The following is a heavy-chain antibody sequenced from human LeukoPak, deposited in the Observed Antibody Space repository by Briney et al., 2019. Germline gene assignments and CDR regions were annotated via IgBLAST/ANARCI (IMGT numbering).Heavy chain of an antibody. CDR3: ARAPGYSSSWYPPFDY. V-gene: IGHV4-34*01. Sequence: SETLSLTCAVYGGSFSGYYWSWIRQPPGKGLEWIGEINHSGSTNYNPSLKSRVTISVDTSKNQFSLKLGSVTAADTAVYYCARAPGYSSSWYPPFDYWGQGTLVTVSS. CDR1: GGSFSGYY. J-gene: IGHJ4*02. CDR2: INHSGST. D-gene: IGHD6-13*01.